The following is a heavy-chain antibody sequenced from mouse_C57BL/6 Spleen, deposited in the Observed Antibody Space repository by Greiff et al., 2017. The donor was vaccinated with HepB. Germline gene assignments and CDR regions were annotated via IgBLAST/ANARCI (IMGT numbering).Heavy chain of an antibody. CDR2: INPNNGGT. CDR1: GYTFTDYY. Sequence: EVQLQQSGPELVKPGASVKISCKASGYTFTDYYMNWVKQSHGKSLEWIGDINPNNGGTSYNQKFKGKATLTVDKSSSTAYMELRSLTSEDSAVYYCARYIYYAIDYWGQGTSVTVSS. V-gene: IGHV1-26*01. CDR3: ARYIYYAIDY. J-gene: IGHJ4*01.